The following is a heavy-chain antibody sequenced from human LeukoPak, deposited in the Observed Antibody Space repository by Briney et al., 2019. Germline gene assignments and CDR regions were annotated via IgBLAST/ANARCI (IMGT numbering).Heavy chain of an antibody. CDR1: GFSLRTRGVG. J-gene: IGHJ5*02. V-gene: IGHV2-5*02. D-gene: IGHD3-22*01. CDR2: IYWDDDK. CDR3: AHYDSGYPGDWFDP. Sequence: SGPTLINPTPTLTLTCTFSGFSLRTRGVGVGWIRQPPGKALEWLALIYWDDDKRYSPSLKSRLTITKDTSKNQAVLTMTNMDPVDTATYYCAHYDSGYPGDWFDPWGQGTLVTVSS.